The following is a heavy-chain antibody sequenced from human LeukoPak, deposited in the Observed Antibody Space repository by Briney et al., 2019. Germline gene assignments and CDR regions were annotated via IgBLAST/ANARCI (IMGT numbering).Heavy chain of an antibody. CDR1: GYSFTHNW. J-gene: IGHJ4*02. V-gene: IGHV5-51*01. CDR2: IYPGDSDT. Sequence: GGSLNISCNGSGYSFTHNWIGWLRQTPRKGLEWMGIIYPGDSDTRYSPSFQGQVTISADKSISTAYLQWSSLKASDTGMYYCARQYCRGGSCYDYWGQGTLVTVSS. D-gene: IGHD2-15*01. CDR3: ARQYCRGGSCYDY.